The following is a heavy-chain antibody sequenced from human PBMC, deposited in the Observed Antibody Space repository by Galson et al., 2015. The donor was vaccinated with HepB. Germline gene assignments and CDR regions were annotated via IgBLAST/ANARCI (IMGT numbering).Heavy chain of an antibody. Sequence: SVKVSCKASGGTFSSYAISWVRQAPGQGLEWMGGIIPIFGTANYAQRFQGRVTITADESTSTAYMELSSLRSEDTAVYYCARGHIVVVVAATYYYYGMDVWGQGTTVTVSS. J-gene: IGHJ6*02. CDR2: IIPIFGTA. CDR3: ARGHIVVVVAATYYYYGMDV. CDR1: GGTFSSYA. V-gene: IGHV1-69*13. D-gene: IGHD2-15*01.